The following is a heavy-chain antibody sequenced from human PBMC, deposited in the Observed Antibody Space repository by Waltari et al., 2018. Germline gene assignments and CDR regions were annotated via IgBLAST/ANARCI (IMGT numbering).Heavy chain of an antibody. CDR2: IYYSGST. CDR3: AREYSSSSSLDY. Sequence: WGWIRQPPGKGLEWIGSIYYSGSTYYNPSLKSRVTISVDTSKNQFSLKLSSVTAADTAVYYCAREYSSSSSLDYWGQGTLVTVSS. J-gene: IGHJ4*02. D-gene: IGHD6-6*01. V-gene: IGHV4-39*07.